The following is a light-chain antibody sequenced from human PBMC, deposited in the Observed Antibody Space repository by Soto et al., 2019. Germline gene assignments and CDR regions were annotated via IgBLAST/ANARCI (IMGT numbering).Light chain of an antibody. CDR2: DVS. V-gene: IGLV2-14*01. Sequence: QSALNQPASGSGSPGQSITISCTGTSSDVGGYNYVSWYQQHPGKAPKLMIYDVSNRPSGVSNRFSGSESGNTASLTISGLQAEDEADYYCCSYTSSSTFVFGRGTKVTV. CDR1: SSDVGGYNY. J-gene: IGLJ1*01. CDR3: CSYTSSSTFV.